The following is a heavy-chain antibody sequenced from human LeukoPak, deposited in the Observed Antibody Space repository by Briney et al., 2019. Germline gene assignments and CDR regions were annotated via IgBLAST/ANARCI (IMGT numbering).Heavy chain of an antibody. CDR2: INPNSGGT. Sequence: GASVKVSCKASGYTFTGYYMHWVRQAPGQGLEWMGWINPNSGGTNYAQKFQGRVTMTRDTSISTAYMELSRLRSDDTAVYYCARVPPRYCSSTSCYTADWDWFDPWGQGTLVTVSS. CDR1: GYTFTGYY. D-gene: IGHD2-2*02. J-gene: IGHJ5*02. V-gene: IGHV1-2*02. CDR3: ARVPPRYCSSTSCYTADWDWFDP.